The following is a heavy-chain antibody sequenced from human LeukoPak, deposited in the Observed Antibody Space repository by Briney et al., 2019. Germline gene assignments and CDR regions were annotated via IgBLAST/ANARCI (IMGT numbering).Heavy chain of an antibody. J-gene: IGHJ3*02. D-gene: IGHD2-2*02. Sequence: SQTLSLTCTVSGGSISSGGYYWSWIRQPPGKGLEWIGYIYHSGSTYYNPSLKSRVTISVDRSKNQFSLRLSSVTAADTAVYYCARRRVVVPAAIPLHDAFDIWGQGTMVTVSS. CDR1: GGSISSGGYY. CDR3: ARRRVVVPAAIPLHDAFDI. V-gene: IGHV4-30-2*01. CDR2: IYHSGST.